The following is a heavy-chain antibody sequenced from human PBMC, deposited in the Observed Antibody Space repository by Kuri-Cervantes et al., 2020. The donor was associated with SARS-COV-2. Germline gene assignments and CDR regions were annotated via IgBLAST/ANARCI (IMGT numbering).Heavy chain of an antibody. CDR1: GGTFSSYA. D-gene: IGHD3-10*01. CDR2: IIPIFGTA. J-gene: IGHJ4*02. Sequence: SAVNVSCKASGGTFSSYAISWVRQAPGQGLEWMGGIIPIFGTANYAQKFQGRVTITTDESTSTAYMELGSLRSEDTAVYYCAGGQYGSGGMGNYWGQGTLVTVSS. V-gene: IGHV1-69*05. CDR3: AGGQYGSGGMGNY.